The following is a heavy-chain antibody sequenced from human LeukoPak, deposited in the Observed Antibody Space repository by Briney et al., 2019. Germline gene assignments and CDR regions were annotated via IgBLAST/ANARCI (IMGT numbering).Heavy chain of an antibody. Sequence: SETLSLTCTVSGGSISGGGYYWSWIRQHPGKGLEWIGYIYYSGSTYYNPSLKSRVTISVDTSKNQFSLKLSSVTAADTAVYYCATLLLWFGELYFDYWGQGTLVTVSS. CDR1: GGSISGGGYY. V-gene: IGHV4-31*03. CDR3: ATLLLWFGELYFDY. D-gene: IGHD3-10*01. CDR2: IYYSGST. J-gene: IGHJ4*02.